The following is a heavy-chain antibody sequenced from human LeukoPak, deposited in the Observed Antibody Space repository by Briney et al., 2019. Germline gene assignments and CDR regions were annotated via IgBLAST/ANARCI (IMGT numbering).Heavy chain of an antibody. CDR1: GGSISSSSYY. J-gene: IGHJ4*02. CDR2: IYYSGST. Sequence: SETLSLTCTVSGGSISSSSYYWGWIRQPPGKGLEWIGSIYYSGSTYYNPSLKSRVTISVDTSKNQFSLKLSSVTAADTAVYYCARLSAYYDSSGPFDYWGQGTLVTVSS. V-gene: IGHV4-39*01. D-gene: IGHD3-22*01. CDR3: ARLSAYYDSSGPFDY.